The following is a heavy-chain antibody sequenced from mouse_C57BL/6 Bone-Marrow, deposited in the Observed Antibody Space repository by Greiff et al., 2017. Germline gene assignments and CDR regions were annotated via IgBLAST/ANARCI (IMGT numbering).Heavy chain of an antibody. V-gene: IGHV5-2*01. CDR3: ARHVTIVTTKYY. CDR1: EYEFPSHD. J-gene: IGHJ2*01. D-gene: IGHD2-5*01. CDR2: INSDGGST. Sequence: EVKLVESGGGLVQPGESLTLSCESNEYEFPSHDMSWVRKTPEKRLELVAAINSDGGSTYYPDTIERRFIISRDNTKKTLYLQLSSLRSEDTALYYCARHVTIVTTKYYWGQGTTLTVSA.